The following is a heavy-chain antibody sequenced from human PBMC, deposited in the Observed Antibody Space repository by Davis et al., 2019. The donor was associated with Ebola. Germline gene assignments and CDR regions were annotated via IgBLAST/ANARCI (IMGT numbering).Heavy chain of an antibody. D-gene: IGHD5-24*01. Sequence: GESLKISCAASGFTFRSHAMSWVRQAPGKGLEWVANIKQDGSEKYYVDSVKGRSTISRDNAKNSLYLQMNSLRAEDTAVYYCAREFRDGYNHYYFDYWGQGTLVTVSS. J-gene: IGHJ4*02. CDR1: GFTFRSHA. CDR3: AREFRDGYNHYYFDY. CDR2: IKQDGSEK. V-gene: IGHV3-7*03.